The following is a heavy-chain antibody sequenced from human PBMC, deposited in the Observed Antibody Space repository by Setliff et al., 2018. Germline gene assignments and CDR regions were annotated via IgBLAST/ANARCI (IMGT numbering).Heavy chain of an antibody. CDR1: GYSISSGYY. Sequence: SETLSLTCAVSGYSISSGYYWGWIRQPPGKGLEWIGSLKYSGSTYYNPSLKSRVTISVDTSKNQFSLKLSSVTAADTAVYYCARGGYSYGLGGFPLDYWGQGTLVTVSS. D-gene: IGHD5-18*01. J-gene: IGHJ4*02. CDR2: LKYSGST. V-gene: IGHV4-38-2*01. CDR3: ARGGYSYGLGGFPLDY.